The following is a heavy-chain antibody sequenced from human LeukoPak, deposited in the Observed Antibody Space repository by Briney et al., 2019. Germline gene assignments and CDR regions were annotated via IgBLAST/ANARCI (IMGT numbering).Heavy chain of an antibody. CDR2: ISGSGADT. V-gene: IGHV3-23*01. D-gene: IGHD3-22*01. J-gene: IGHJ4*02. Sequence: PGGSLRLSCAASGFTFSNYGMTWARQAPGKGLEWVSEISGSGADTYYADSVKGRFTISRDNSKSTLFLQMNSLRAEDTAVYYCAKYDSFDHYYDSGGRFDFWGQGTLVTVSS. CDR1: GFTFSNYG. CDR3: AKYDSFDHYYDSGGRFDF.